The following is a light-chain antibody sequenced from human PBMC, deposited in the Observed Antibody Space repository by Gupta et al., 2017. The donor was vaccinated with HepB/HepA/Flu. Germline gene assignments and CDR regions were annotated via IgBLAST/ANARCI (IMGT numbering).Light chain of an antibody. V-gene: IGKV1-17*01. CDR2: AAS. Sequence: DSQLTQSPSSLSASVGDRVTITCRARQCIRNDLGWYQQKPGKAPKRLIYAASSLQSGVPARFSGSGSGTEFTLTISSLQPEDFATYYCQHQNSSPITFGRGTKVEIK. CDR1: QCIRND. CDR3: QHQNSSPIT. J-gene: IGKJ4*01.